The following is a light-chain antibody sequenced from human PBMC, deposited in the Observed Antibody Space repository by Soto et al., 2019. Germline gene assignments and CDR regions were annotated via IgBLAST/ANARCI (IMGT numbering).Light chain of an antibody. V-gene: IGKV1-5*01. CDR1: QSVQTW. CDR2: DAS. CDR3: QQYDSYSRT. J-gene: IGKJ1*01. Sequence: IQLTQSPSTLSASVGDRVTITCRASQSVQTWLAWFQQKPGKVPKLLIYDASSLESGVPSRFSGSGYGTEFTLTISSLQPDDFATYYCQQYDSYSRTFGQGTKVDIK.